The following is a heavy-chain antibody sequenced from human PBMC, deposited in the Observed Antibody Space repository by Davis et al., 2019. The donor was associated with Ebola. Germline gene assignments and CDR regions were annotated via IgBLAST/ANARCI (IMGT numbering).Heavy chain of an antibody. CDR2: IHYSGSS. V-gene: IGHV4-59*01. CDR3: ARGLRPFDY. J-gene: IGHJ4*02. CDR1: GGSISSYY. Sequence: SEPLSLTCTVSGGSISSYYWTWIRQPPGKGLEYIGFIHYSGSSDYNASLESRVTTSVDTSKNQFSLKLSSVTSADTAVYYCARGLRPFDYWGQGALVTVSS.